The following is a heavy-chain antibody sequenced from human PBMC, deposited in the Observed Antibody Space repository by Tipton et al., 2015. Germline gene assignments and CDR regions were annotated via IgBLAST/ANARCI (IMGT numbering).Heavy chain of an antibody. V-gene: IGHV4-59*11. CDR1: GGSIGSHF. J-gene: IGHJ6*02. Sequence: TLSLTCTVSGGSIGSHFWSWIRQPPGKGLEWIGSVHYSGSTYYNPSLKSRVTISVDTSKNQFSLTLNSVTAADTAVYYCARDLEHGMDVWGQGTTVTVSS. D-gene: IGHD5-24*01. CDR2: VHYSGST. CDR3: ARDLEHGMDV.